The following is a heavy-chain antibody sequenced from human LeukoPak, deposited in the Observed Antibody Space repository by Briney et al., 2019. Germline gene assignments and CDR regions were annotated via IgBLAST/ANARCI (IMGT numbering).Heavy chain of an antibody. CDR1: GFTVSSNY. J-gene: IGHJ5*02. D-gene: IGHD2-21*01. Sequence: GGSLRLSCAASGFTVSSNYMSWVRQAPGKGLEWLSVIYSGGTTYYADSVKGRFTISRDNSKNTLYLQMNSLRAEDTAVYYCARRDNWAGWFDPWGQGTLVTVSS. CDR3: ARRDNWAGWFDP. V-gene: IGHV3-53*01. CDR2: IYSGGTT.